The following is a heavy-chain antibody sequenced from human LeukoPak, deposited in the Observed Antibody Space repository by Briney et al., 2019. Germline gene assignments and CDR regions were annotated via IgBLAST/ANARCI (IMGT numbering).Heavy chain of an antibody. V-gene: IGHV1-18*01. CDR3: ARDSDPMVRGVSLTNNWFDP. CDR1: GYTFSRYG. Sequence: GASVKVSCKASGYTFSRYGISWVRQAPGQGLEWMGWISAYNGNTKYAQKLQGRVSMTTDTSTSTAYMELRSLRSDDTAVYYCARDSDPMVRGVSLTNNWFDPWGQGTLVTVSS. J-gene: IGHJ5*02. CDR2: ISAYNGNT. D-gene: IGHD3-10*01.